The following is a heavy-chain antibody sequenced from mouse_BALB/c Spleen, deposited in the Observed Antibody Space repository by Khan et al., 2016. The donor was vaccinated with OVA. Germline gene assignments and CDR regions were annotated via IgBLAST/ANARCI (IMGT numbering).Heavy chain of an antibody. CDR2: IYPANSDT. CDR1: GYSFTSYL. Sequence: EVQLQESGTVLARPGASVKMSCTASGYSFTSYLIHWVKQRPGQGLEWIGDIYPANSDTTYNQKFKDKAKLTAGTSANTAYMELSSLTNEDSAVYYCARGGYNSFAYWGQGTLVTVSA. CDR3: ARGGYNSFAY. V-gene: IGHV1-5*01. D-gene: IGHD1-3*01. J-gene: IGHJ3*01.